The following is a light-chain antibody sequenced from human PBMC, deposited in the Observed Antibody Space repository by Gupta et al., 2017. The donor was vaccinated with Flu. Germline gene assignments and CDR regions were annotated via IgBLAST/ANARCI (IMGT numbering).Light chain of an antibody. Sequence: ELVMTQSPATLSVSPGERATLSCRASQSVSSNLAWYQQKPGQAPRLLIYGASTRATGTPARFSGSGSGTEFTLTISSLQSEDFAVYCCQQYNNWPRTFGPGTKVEIK. V-gene: IGKV3-15*01. CDR3: QQYNNWPRT. CDR1: QSVSSN. CDR2: GAS. J-gene: IGKJ3*01.